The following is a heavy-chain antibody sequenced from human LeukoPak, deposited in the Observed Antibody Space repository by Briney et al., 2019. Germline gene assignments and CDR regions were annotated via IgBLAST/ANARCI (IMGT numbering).Heavy chain of an antibody. CDR3: ATHSSGYYYVNPLWQH. V-gene: IGHV1-24*01. D-gene: IGHD3-22*01. CDR1: GYTLTELS. Sequence: ASVKVSCKVSGYTLTELSMHWVRQAPGKGLEWMGGFGPEDGETIYAQKFQGRITMTEDTSTDTAYMELSSLRSEDTAVYYCATHSSGYYYVNPLWQHWGQGTLVTVSS. J-gene: IGHJ1*01. CDR2: FGPEDGET.